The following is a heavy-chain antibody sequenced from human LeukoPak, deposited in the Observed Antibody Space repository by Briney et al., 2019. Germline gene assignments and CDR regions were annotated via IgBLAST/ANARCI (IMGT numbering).Heavy chain of an antibody. CDR3: ARGGYYFDY. J-gene: IGHJ4*02. CDR2: IIPILGIA. V-gene: IGHV1-69*02. CDR1: GCTFISYT. Sequence: ASLKVSCKASGCTFISYTISWVRQAPGQGLEWMGRIIPILGIANYAQKFQGRVTITADTSTSTAYMELSSLRSEDTAVYYCARGGYYFDYWGQGTLVTVSS. D-gene: IGHD3-22*01.